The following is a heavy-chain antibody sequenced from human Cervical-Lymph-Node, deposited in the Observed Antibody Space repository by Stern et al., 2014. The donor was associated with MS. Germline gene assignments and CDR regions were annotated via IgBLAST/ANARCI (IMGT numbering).Heavy chain of an antibody. CDR3: VRGRREVAGIDY. D-gene: IGHD6-19*01. CDR2: INTDGSIT. CDR1: GFTFSSNW. J-gene: IGHJ4*02. V-gene: IGHV3-74*01. Sequence: EDQLVESGGGLVQPGGSLRLSCAASGFTFSSNWMHWVRQAPGKGLMWVSRINTDGSITTYADSVKGRFTISRDSAKNTLYLQMDSLRADDTAVYYCVRGRREVAGIDYWGQGTLVTVSS.